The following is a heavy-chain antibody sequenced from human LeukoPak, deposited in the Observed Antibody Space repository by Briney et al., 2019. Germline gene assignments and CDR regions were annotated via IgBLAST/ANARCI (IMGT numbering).Heavy chain of an antibody. CDR2: ISAYNGNT. J-gene: IGHJ4*02. V-gene: IGHV1-18*01. CDR3: ARVIKEIAVAHIDY. Sequence: ASVKVSCKASGYTFSSYGVSWVRQAPGQGLEWMGWISAYNGNTNYAQKFQGRVAMTIDTSTNTAYMELGSLRSDDTAVYYCARVIKEIAVAHIDYWGQGTLVTVSS. CDR1: GYTFSSYG. D-gene: IGHD6-19*01.